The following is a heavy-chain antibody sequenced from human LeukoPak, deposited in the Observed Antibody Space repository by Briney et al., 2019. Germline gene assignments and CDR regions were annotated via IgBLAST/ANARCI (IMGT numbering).Heavy chain of an antibody. CDR2: ISFTGGS. CDR1: GASIFSDS. V-gene: IGHV4-59*01. D-gene: IGHD1-26*01. J-gene: IGHJ4*01. CDR3: ARISSASGGAFAY. Sequence: PSETLSLTCTVSGASIFSDSWTWIRQPPGKGLDWLGNISFTGGSNYSPPLKSRVNIFLDSSKNQFSLRLTSVTAADSAVYYCARISSASGGAFAYAGHGKLFTVSS.